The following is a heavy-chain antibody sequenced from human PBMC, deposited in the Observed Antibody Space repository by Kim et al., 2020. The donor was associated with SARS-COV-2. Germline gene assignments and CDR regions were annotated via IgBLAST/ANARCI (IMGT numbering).Heavy chain of an antibody. D-gene: IGHD3-10*01. CDR3: AKDGAGDVPMGIDY. CDR1: AFTFSSYG. Sequence: GGSLRLSCAASAFTFSSYGMHWVRQAPGKGLEWVAVIWYDGSNKYYADSVKGRFTISRDNSKNTLYLQMNSLRAEDTAVYYCAKDGAGDVPMGIDYWGQGTLVTVSS. V-gene: IGHV3-33*06. J-gene: IGHJ4*02. CDR2: IWYDGSNK.